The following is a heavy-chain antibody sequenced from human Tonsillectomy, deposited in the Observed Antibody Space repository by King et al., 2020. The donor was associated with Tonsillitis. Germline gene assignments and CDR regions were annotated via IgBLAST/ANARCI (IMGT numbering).Heavy chain of an antibody. CDR1: GFSLSTSGVD. D-gene: IGHD4-11*01. V-gene: IGHV2-5*02. CDR2: IYWDDDK. J-gene: IGHJ4*02. CDR3: AHGVGGMTTAAGPIFDY. Sequence: VTLKESGPTLVKPTQTLTLTCTFSGFSLSTSGVDVGWIRQPPGKALEWLALIYWDDDKCYSPSLKTRLTITKDTSKNQVVLTMTNMDPVDTATYYCAHGVGGMTTAAGPIFDYWGQGTLVTVSS.